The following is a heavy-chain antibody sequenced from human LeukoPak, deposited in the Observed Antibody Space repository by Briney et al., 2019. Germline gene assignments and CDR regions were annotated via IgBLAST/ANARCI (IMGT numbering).Heavy chain of an antibody. J-gene: IGHJ4*02. Sequence: ASVKVSCKATGYTVTSYGISWVRQAPGQGPEWMGWISAYNAYTNYAQKFQGRVTMTTDTSTNTAYMELGSLRSDDTAVYYCARNGSGWYFLDYWGQGTLVTVSS. D-gene: IGHD6-19*01. CDR2: ISAYNAYT. CDR3: ARNGSGWYFLDY. CDR1: GYTVTSYG. V-gene: IGHV1-18*01.